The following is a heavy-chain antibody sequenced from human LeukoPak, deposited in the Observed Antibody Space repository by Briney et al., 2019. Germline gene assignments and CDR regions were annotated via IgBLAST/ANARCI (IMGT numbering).Heavy chain of an antibody. J-gene: IGHJ4*02. V-gene: IGHV1-46*01. CDR1: GYTFTSYY. CDR3: ARGTSLFFDY. Sequence: ASVKVSCKASGYTFTSYYMHWVRQAPGQGLEWMGIINPSGGSTSYAQKFQGRVTMTRDTSTSTAYMELRSLRSDDTAVYYCARGTSLFFDYWGQGTLVTVSS. CDR2: INPSGGST.